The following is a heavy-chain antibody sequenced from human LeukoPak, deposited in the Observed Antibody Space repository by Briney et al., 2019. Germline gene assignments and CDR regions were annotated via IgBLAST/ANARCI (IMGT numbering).Heavy chain of an antibody. D-gene: IGHD6-19*01. Sequence: PGGSLRLSCAASVFTFSSYEMNWFRQAPGKGLEWVSYISSSGGTIYYADSVKGRFTISRDNDKNSLYLQMNSLRAKDTAVYYCARAVCGGQWHVPFDYWGQGTLVTVSS. J-gene: IGHJ4*02. CDR3: ARAVCGGQWHVPFDY. V-gene: IGHV3-48*03. CDR2: ISSSGGTI. CDR1: VFTFSSYE.